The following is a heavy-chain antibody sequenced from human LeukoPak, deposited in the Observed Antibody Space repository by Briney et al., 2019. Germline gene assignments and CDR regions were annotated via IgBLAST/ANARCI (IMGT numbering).Heavy chain of an antibody. J-gene: IGHJ6*02. D-gene: IGHD3-10*01. CDR3: ARAGSCIIMVPDV. CDR1: GGSISSYY. V-gene: IGHV4-59*01. Sequence: PSETLSLTCTVSGGSISSYYWNWIRQPPGKGLEWIGYIYYSGSTNYNPSLKSRITMSVDTSKNQFSLKLSSVTAADTAVYYCARAGSCIIMVPDVWGQGTTVTVSS. CDR2: IYYSGST.